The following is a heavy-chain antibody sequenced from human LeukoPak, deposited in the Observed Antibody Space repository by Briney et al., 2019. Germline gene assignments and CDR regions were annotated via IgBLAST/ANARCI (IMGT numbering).Heavy chain of an antibody. J-gene: IGHJ3*02. CDR1: GYTFTGYY. V-gene: IGHV1-2*02. Sequence: SVKVSCKASGYTFTGYYMHWVRQAPGQGLEWMGWINPNSGGTNYAQKFQGRVTMTRDTSISTAYMELSRLRSDDTAVYYCASSDSSGYGAFDIWGQGTMVTVSS. D-gene: IGHD3-22*01. CDR2: INPNSGGT. CDR3: ASSDSSGYGAFDI.